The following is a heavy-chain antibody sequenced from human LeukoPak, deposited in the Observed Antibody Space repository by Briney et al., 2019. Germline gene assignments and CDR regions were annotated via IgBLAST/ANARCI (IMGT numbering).Heavy chain of an antibody. CDR2: ISGSGGST. D-gene: IGHD3-9*01. J-gene: IGHJ4*02. CDR3: ARGRDILTGGGLNY. V-gene: IGHV3-23*01. Sequence: GGSLRLSCAASGFTFNNYAMSWVRQAPGKGLEWVSAISGSGGSTYYADSVKGRFTISRDNAKNSLYLQMNSLRAEDTAVYYCARGRDILTGGGLNYWGQGTLVTVSS. CDR1: GFTFNNYA.